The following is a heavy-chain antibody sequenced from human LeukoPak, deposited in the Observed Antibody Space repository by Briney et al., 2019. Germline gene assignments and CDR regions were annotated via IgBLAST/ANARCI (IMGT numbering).Heavy chain of an antibody. Sequence: GRSLRLSCAASGFIFSNYAMHWVRQAPGKGLEWVAVILYDGTMQYYADSAKGRFTISRDSSRNTLYLQMSSLRPEDTAFYYCARDPRGPTGYDSSGRDSFDLWGQGTLVTVSS. CDR1: GFIFSNYA. J-gene: IGHJ4*02. V-gene: IGHV3-30*04. CDR2: ILYDGTMQ. CDR3: ARDPRGPTGYDSSGRDSFDL. D-gene: IGHD3-22*01.